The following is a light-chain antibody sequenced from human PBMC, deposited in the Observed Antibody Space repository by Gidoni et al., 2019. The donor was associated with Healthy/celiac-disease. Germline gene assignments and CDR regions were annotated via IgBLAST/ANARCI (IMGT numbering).Light chain of an antibody. CDR1: QSISSW. CDR3: QQYNSYPWT. CDR2: KAS. Sequence: DIQMTQSPSTQSASVGDRVTITCRASQSISSWLAWYQQQPGKAPKLLIYKASSLESGVPSRFSGSGSGTEFTLTISSLQPDDFATYYCQQYNSYPWTVGQGTKVEIK. V-gene: IGKV1-5*03. J-gene: IGKJ1*01.